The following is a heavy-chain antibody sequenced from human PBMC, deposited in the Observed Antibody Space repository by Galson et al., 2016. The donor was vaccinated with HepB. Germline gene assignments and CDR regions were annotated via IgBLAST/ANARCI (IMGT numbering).Heavy chain of an antibody. D-gene: IGHD4-17*01. CDR1: GFTFSTYA. V-gene: IGHV3-33*05. CDR2: ISDNGNNK. J-gene: IGHJ4*02. Sequence: SLRLSCAASGFTFSTYAMHWVRQAPGKGLEWVSDISDNGNNKYYADSVKGRFPISRDNSKSTVYLQLNSLRAEDTAVYYCARDSGDPGPGDYWGRGTLVTVSS. CDR3: ARDSGDPGPGDY.